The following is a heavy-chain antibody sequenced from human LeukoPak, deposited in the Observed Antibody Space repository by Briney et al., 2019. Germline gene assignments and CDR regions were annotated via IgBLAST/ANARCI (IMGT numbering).Heavy chain of an antibody. D-gene: IGHD5-18*01. CDR2: IYYSGST. Sequence: PSETLSLTCTVSGGSISSSSYYWGWIRQPPGKGLEWIGSIYYSGSTYYNPSLKSRVTISVDTSKNQFSLKLSSVTAADTAVYYCARDFLGEYSYGYHYNGMDVWGQGTTVTVSS. CDR1: GGSISSSSYY. V-gene: IGHV4-39*02. J-gene: IGHJ6*02. CDR3: ARDFLGEYSYGYHYNGMDV.